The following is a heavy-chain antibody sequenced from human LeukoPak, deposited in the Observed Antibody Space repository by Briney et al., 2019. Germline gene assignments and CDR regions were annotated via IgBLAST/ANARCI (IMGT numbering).Heavy chain of an antibody. CDR1: GLTVSSNY. Sequence: GGSLRLSCAASGLTVSSNYMSWVRQAPGKGPEWVSVIYSGGSTYYADSVKGRFTISRDNSKNTLYLQMNSLRAEDTAVYYCARPSEYSNADPSNYYYYGMDVWGQGTTVTVSS. CDR3: ARPSEYSNADPSNYYYYGMDV. V-gene: IGHV3-66*01. CDR2: IYSGGST. J-gene: IGHJ6*02. D-gene: IGHD4-4*01.